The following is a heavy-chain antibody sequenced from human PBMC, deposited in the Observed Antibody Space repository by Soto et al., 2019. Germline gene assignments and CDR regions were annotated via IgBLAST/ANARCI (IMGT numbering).Heavy chain of an antibody. Sequence: SETLSLTCAVSGGSISSSNWWSWVRQPPGKGLEWIGEIYHSGSTNYNPSLKSRVTISVDKSKNQFSLKLSSVTAADTAVYYCARDPGIAGPTYYFDYWGQGTLVTVSS. CDR1: GGSISSSNW. V-gene: IGHV4-4*02. J-gene: IGHJ4*02. D-gene: IGHD1-7*01. CDR2: IYHSGST. CDR3: ARDPGIAGPTYYFDY.